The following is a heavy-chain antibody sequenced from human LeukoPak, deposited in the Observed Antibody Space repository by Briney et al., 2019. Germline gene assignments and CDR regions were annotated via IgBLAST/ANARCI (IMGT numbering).Heavy chain of an antibody. CDR2: ISTSSGTI. D-gene: IGHD3-22*01. CDR3: AKYSGSSALDY. J-gene: IGHJ4*02. CDR1: GFTFSSYS. Sequence: GGSLRFSCAASGFTFSSYSMNWVRQAPGKGLEWVSYISTSSGTIYYADSVKGRFTISRDNAKNPRYLQMNSLRAEDTAVYYCAKYSGSSALDYWGQGTLVTVSS. V-gene: IGHV3-48*04.